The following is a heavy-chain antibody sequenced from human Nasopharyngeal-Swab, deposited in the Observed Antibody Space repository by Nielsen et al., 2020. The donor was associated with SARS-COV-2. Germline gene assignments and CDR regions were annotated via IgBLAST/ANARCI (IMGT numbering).Heavy chain of an antibody. CDR1: GYTFTSFG. CDR3: ATAYGSVSSTEY. Sequence: ASVKVSCKASGYTFTSFGISWVRQAPGQGLEWMGWISSYNGDTHYAHSLQGRITMTTDTSTNTAYLELRSLRSDDTAMYYCATAYGSVSSTEYWGQGTLVTVSS. D-gene: IGHD3-10*01. V-gene: IGHV1-18*01. CDR2: ISSYNGDT. J-gene: IGHJ4*02.